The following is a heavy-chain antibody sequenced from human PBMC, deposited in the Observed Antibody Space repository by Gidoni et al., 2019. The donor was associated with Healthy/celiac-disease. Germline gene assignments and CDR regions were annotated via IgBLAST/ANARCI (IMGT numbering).Heavy chain of an antibody. CDR3: AKIGYYDSSGYYSSRENAFDI. CDR2: ISWNSGSI. V-gene: IGHV3-9*01. D-gene: IGHD3-22*01. Sequence: EVQLVESGGGLVQPGRSLRLSCAASGFTFDAYAMHWVRQAPGKGLEWVSGISWNSGSIGYADSVKGRFTISRDNAKNSRYLQMNSLRAEDTALYYCAKIGYYDSSGYYSSRENAFDIWGQGTMVTVSS. J-gene: IGHJ3*02. CDR1: GFTFDAYA.